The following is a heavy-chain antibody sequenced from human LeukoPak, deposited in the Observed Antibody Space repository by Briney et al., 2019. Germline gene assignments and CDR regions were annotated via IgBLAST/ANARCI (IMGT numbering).Heavy chain of an antibody. D-gene: IGHD3-16*01. CDR2: IKQDGSEK. CDR3: ARDLMSDYVWGSSTPSGGFFDY. Sequence: PGGSLRLSCAASGFTFSSYWMSWVRQAPGKGLEWVANIKQDGSEKYYVDSVKGRFTITRDNAKNSLYLQMNSLRAEDTAVYYCARDLMSDYVWGSSTPSGGFFDYWGQGTLVTVSS. CDR1: GFTFSSYW. V-gene: IGHV3-7*01. J-gene: IGHJ4*02.